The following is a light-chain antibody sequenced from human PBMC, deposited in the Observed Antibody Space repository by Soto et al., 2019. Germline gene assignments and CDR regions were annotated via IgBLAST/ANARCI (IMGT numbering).Light chain of an antibody. V-gene: IGKV1-5*01. J-gene: IGKJ2*01. CDR2: DAS. CDR1: QSTSRW. CDR3: QQYNSYPYT. Sequence: DIQMTQSPSTVSASVGDRVTITCRASQSTSRWLAWYQQKPGKAPKRLIYDASTLESGVPSRFSGRESGTEFTLTISSLQPDDFATYYCQQYNSYPYTFGQGTTLEIK.